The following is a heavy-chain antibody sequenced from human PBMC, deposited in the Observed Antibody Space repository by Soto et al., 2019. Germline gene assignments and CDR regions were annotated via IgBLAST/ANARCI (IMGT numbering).Heavy chain of an antibody. V-gene: IGHV1-69*13. J-gene: IGHJ3*02. CDR2: IIPIVGTA. CDR1: GGTFSSYS. Sequence: GGSMKVSCKAFGGTFSSYSISWVGQAPGQGLEWMGGIIPIVGTANYAQKFQGRVTITADESTSTAYMELSSLRSEDTAVYYCARGGLVVVATLPLPDAFDIWGQGTMLTVSS. CDR3: ARGGLVVVATLPLPDAFDI. D-gene: IGHD2-15*01.